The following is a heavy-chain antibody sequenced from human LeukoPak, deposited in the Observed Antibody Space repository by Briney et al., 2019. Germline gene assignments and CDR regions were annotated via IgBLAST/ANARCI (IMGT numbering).Heavy chain of an antibody. CDR2: ISYDGSNK. CDR3: ARGLVTLDY. J-gene: IGHJ4*02. V-gene: IGHV3-30*03. Sequence: GGSLRLSCAASGFTFSSYGMHWVRQAPGKGLEWVAVISYDGSNKYYADSVKGRFTISRDNSKNTLYLQMNSLRAEDTAVYYCARGLVTLDYWGQGTLVTVSS. CDR1: GFTFSSYG. D-gene: IGHD1-26*01.